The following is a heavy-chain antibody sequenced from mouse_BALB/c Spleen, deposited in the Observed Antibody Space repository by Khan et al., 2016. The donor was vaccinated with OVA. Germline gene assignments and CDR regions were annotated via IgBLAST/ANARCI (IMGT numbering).Heavy chain of an antibody. CDR1: GYTFTNYG. V-gene: IGHV9-3-1*01. Sequence: QIQLVQSGPELKKPGETVKISCKASGYTFTNYGMNWVKQSPGKALKWMGWINTYTGEPTYADDFKGRFAFSLETSASTAYLQINNLKDEDTATYFCARPPYFSYTLDHWGQGTSVTVAS. D-gene: IGHD2-10*01. J-gene: IGHJ4*01. CDR3: ARPPYFSYTLDH. CDR2: INTYTGEP.